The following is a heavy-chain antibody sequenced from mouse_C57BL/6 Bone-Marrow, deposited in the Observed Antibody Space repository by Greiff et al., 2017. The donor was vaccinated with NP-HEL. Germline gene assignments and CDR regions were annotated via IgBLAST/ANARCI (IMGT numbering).Heavy chain of an antibody. V-gene: IGHV1-72*01. Sequence: QVQLQQPGADLVKPGASVKLSCKASGYTFTSYWMHWVKQRPGRGLAWIGRIDPNSGGTKFNEQFKTKAKLAVDKPSITAYMQLSSLTSEDSAVYYCARYYYGSRGWYFDVWGTGTTVTVSS. CDR3: ARYYYGSRGWYFDV. D-gene: IGHD1-1*01. CDR1: GYTFTSYW. CDR2: IDPNSGGT. J-gene: IGHJ1*03.